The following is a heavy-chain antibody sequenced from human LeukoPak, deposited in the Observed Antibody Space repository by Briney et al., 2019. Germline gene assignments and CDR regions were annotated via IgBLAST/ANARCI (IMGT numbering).Heavy chain of an antibody. CDR3: ARGMITFGGVIVLGDYYYYYMDV. V-gene: IGHV1-69*13. D-gene: IGHD3-16*02. CDR1: GGTFSSYA. Sequence: ASVKVSCKASGGTFSSYAISWVRQAPGQGLEWMGGIIPIFGTANYAQKFQGRVTITADESTSTAYMELSSLRSEDTAVYYCARGMITFGGVIVLGDYYYYYMDVWGKGTTVTISS. J-gene: IGHJ6*03. CDR2: IIPIFGTA.